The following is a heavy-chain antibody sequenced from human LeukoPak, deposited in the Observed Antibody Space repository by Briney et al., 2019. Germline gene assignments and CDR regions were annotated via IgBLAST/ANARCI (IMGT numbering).Heavy chain of an antibody. CDR2: STAYSDKT. D-gene: IGHD3-22*01. CDR3: VRDYYDSPPQDVFDT. Sequence: ASVKVSCKTSGYTFTRFGISWVRQAPGQGLEWMGWSTAYSDKTNYAQKFRGRVAMTTDTSTSTAYMELWSLRSDDTAVYFCVRDYYDSPPQDVFDTWGQGTTVTVFS. V-gene: IGHV1-18*01. CDR1: GYTFTRFG. J-gene: IGHJ3*02.